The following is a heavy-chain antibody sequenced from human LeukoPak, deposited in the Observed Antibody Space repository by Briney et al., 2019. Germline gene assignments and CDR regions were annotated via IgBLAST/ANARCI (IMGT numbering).Heavy chain of an antibody. CDR1: GFTFSSYA. V-gene: IGHV3-23*01. CDR3: ARVVYPRGYSYGFQAPYNDY. D-gene: IGHD5-18*01. Sequence: PGGSLRLSCAASGFTFSSYAMSWVRQAPGKGLEWVSAISGSGGSTYYADSVKGRFTISRDNAKNSLYLQMNSLRAEDTALYHCARVVYPRGYSYGFQAPYNDYWGQGTLVTVSS. J-gene: IGHJ4*02. CDR2: ISGSGGST.